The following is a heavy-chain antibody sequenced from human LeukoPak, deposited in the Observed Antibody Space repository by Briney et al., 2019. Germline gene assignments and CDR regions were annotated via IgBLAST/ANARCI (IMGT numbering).Heavy chain of an antibody. CDR1: GYTLTELS. V-gene: IGHV1-24*01. J-gene: IGHJ3*02. CDR2: FDPEDGET. D-gene: IGHD3-10*01. Sequence: ASVKVSCKVSGYTLTELSMHWVRQAPGKGLEWMGGFDPEDGETIYAQKFQGSVTMTEDTSTDTAYMELSSLRSEDTAVYYCASKAYYYGSGSYRAFDIWGQGTMVTVSS. CDR3: ASKAYYYGSGSYRAFDI.